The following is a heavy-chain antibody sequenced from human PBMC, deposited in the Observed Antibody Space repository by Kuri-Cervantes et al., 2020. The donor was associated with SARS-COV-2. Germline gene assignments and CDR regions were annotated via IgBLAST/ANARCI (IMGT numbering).Heavy chain of an antibody. CDR2: IYHSGST. CDR3: AKDIKPQLPHDAFDI. D-gene: IGHD2-2*01. J-gene: IGHJ3*02. Sequence: SETLSLTCTVSGYSISSGYYWGWIRQPPGKGLEWIGSIYHSGSTYYNPSLKSRVTISVDTSKNQFSLKLSSVTAADTAVYYCAKDIKPQLPHDAFDIWGQGTMVTVSS. CDR1: GYSISSGYY. V-gene: IGHV4-38-2*02.